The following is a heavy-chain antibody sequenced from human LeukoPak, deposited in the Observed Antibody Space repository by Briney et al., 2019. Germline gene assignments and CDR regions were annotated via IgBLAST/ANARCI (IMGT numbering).Heavy chain of an antibody. V-gene: IGHV4-61*02. CDR2: IYTSGST. D-gene: IGHD5-12*01. CDR1: GGSISSGSYY. CDR3: ARGDIYSDWFDP. J-gene: IGHJ5*02. Sequence: NPSETLSLTCTVSGGSISSGSYYWSWIRQPAGKGLEWIGRIYTSGSTNYNPSLKSRVTISVDTSKNQFSLKLSSVTAADTAVYYCARGDIYSDWFDPWGQGTLVTVSS.